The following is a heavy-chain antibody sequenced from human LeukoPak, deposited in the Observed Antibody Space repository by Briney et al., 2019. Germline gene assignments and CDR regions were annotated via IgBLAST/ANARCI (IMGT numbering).Heavy chain of an antibody. CDR2: INPTGGST. CDR1: GYTFPSYF. D-gene: IGHD6-6*01. CDR3: ARTAARRFDY. V-gene: IGHV1-46*01. J-gene: IGHJ4*02. Sequence: ASVKVSCKASGYTFPSYFMHWVRQAPGQGLEWMGIINPTGGSTTYAQKFQGRITMTRDTSTSTVYMELSSLRSDDTAVYYCARTAARRFDYWGQGTLVTVSS.